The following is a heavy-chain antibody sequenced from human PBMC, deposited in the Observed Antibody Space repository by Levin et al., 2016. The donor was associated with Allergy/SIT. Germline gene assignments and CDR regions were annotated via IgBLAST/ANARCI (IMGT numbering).Heavy chain of an antibody. D-gene: IGHD3-22*01. V-gene: IGHV4-34*01. CDR3: ARGRNYYDSSGYYYIYYYYGMDV. J-gene: IGHJ6*02. CDR1: GGSFSGYY. Sequence: SETLSLTCAVYGGSFSGYYWSWIRQPPGKGLEWIGEINHSGSTNYNPSLKSRVTISVDTSKNQFSLKLSSVTAADTAVYYCARGRNYYDSSGYYYIYYYYGMDVWGQGTTVTVSS. CDR2: INHSGST.